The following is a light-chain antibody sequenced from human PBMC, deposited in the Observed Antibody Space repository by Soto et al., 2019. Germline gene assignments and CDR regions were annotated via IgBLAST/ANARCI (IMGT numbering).Light chain of an antibody. CDR2: DIT. V-gene: IGLV2-11*01. CDR1: SGDVGAYDR. CDR3: CSHAGGSCWV. Sequence: QSALTQPRSVSGSPGQSVTISCTGTSGDVGAYDRVSWYQHHPTKAPKLIIYDITNRPSGVPYRFSGSKSGSTASLTISGLQAEDEADYYCCSHAGGSCWVFGGATKVTVL. J-gene: IGLJ3*02.